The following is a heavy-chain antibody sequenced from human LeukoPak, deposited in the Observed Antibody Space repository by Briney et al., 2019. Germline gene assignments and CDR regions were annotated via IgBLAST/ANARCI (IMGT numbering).Heavy chain of an antibody. CDR1: GFTISSNY. CDR3: AGANSYGYEGYDY. CDR2: IYSGGST. J-gene: IGHJ4*02. D-gene: IGHD5-18*01. V-gene: IGHV3-66*01. Sequence: GGSLRLSCAASGFTISSNYMSWVRQAPGKGLERVSVIYSGGSTYYADSVKGRFTISRDNSKNTLYLQMNSLRAEDTAVYYCAGANSYGYEGYDYWGQGTLVTVSS.